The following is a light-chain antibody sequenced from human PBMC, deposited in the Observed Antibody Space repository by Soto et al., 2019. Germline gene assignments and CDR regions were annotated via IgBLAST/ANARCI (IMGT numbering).Light chain of an antibody. CDR1: QSISSNY. V-gene: IGKV3-20*01. J-gene: IGKJ5*01. Sequence: EVVLTQSPGTLSLSPGVRATLSCRASQSISSNYLARYQQKPGQPPRLLIFGASSRAPGIPDRFSGSGSGTTFTLTINRLEPEDFAVYYCQRYGRSPPITFGQGTRLEIK. CDR3: QRYGRSPPIT. CDR2: GAS.